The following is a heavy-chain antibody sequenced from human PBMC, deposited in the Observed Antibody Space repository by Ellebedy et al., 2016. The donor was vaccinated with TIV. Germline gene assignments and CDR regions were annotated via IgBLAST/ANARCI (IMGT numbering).Heavy chain of an antibody. V-gene: IGHV4-39*07. Sequence: SETLSLXXTVSGGPISSSAYYWGWIRQPPGKGLEWVGSIDHGGSTYYNPSLKSRVTISLDTSNNQFSLRLSSVTAADTAVYYFAREGSGWTFDYWGQGTLVTVSS. CDR2: IDHGGST. CDR1: GGPISSSAYY. CDR3: AREGSGWTFDY. D-gene: IGHD6-19*01. J-gene: IGHJ4*02.